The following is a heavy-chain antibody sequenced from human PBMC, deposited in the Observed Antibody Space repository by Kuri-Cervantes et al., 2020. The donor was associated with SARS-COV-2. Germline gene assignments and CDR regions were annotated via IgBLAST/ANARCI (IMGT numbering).Heavy chain of an antibody. V-gene: IGHV1-2*02. CDR2: INPYSGDT. Sequence: ASVKVSCKASGYIFTGYYMQWVRQAPGQGLEWVGWINPYSGDTNYAQKFQGRVTMTRDTSISTAYMELSRLRSDDTAVYYRARGARKLGSGHAFDIWGQGTMVTVSS. CDR1: GYIFTGYY. J-gene: IGHJ3*02. CDR3: ARGARKLGSGHAFDI. D-gene: IGHD7-27*01.